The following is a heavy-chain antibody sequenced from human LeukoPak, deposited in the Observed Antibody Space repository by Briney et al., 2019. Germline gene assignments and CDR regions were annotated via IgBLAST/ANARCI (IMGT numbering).Heavy chain of an antibody. D-gene: IGHD5-24*01. J-gene: IGHJ4*02. Sequence: GGSLRLSCAASGFTFAVYAIHWVRQPPGKGLEWVALISGDGGAIYYADSVKGRFTVSRDNSKNSLYLQMNSLRTEDTALYYCAKVSLRMQRWLQLDYWGQGTLVTVSS. CDR1: GFTFAVYA. V-gene: IGHV3-43*02. CDR2: ISGDGGAI. CDR3: AKVSLRMQRWLQLDY.